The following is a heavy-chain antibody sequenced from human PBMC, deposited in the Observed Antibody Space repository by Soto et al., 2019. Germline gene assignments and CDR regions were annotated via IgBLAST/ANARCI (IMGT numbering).Heavy chain of an antibody. D-gene: IGHD3-10*01. Sequence: ASVKVSCKVSGYTLTELSMHWVRQAPGKGLEWMGGFDPEDGETIYAQKLQGRVTMTTDTSTSTAYMELRSLRSDDTAVYYCARARPGSGSHHYYYYGMDVWGQGTTVTVSS. CDR1: GYTLTELS. CDR2: FDPEDGET. J-gene: IGHJ6*02. V-gene: IGHV1-24*01. CDR3: ARARPGSGSHHYYYYGMDV.